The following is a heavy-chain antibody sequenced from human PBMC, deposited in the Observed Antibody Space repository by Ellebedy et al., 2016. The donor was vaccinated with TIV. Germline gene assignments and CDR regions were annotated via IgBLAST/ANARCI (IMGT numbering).Heavy chain of an antibody. D-gene: IGHD3-22*01. CDR1: GFTFSSYG. J-gene: IGHJ4*02. CDR3: AKRPGGSSGYYGGY. CDR2: ISGSGGST. V-gene: IGHV3-23*01. Sequence: GESLKISXAASGFTFSSYGMYWVRQAPGKGLEWVSGISGSGGSTSYADSVKGRFTISRDNPKNTLYLQMDSLRVEDTAVYYCAKRPGGSSGYYGGYWGQGTLVTVSS.